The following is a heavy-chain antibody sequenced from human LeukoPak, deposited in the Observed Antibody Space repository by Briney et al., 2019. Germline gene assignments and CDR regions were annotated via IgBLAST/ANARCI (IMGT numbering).Heavy chain of an antibody. V-gene: IGHV3-11*01. J-gene: IGHJ2*01. CDR1: GFTFSDYY. CDR2: ISSSGSTI. CDR3: ARSVRSGGYDYYWYFDL. D-gene: IGHD5-12*01. Sequence: PGGSLRLSCAASGFTFSDYYMSWIRQAPGKGLEWVSYISSSGSTIYYADSVKGRFTISRDNAKNSLYLQMNSPRAEDTAVYYCARSVRSGGYDYYWYFDLWGRGTLVTVSS.